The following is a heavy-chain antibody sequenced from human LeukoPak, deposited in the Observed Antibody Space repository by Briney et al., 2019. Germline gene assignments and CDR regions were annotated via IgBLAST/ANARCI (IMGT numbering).Heavy chain of an antibody. CDR2: ISGSGSTI. CDR1: GFTFSDYY. D-gene: IGHD2-15*01. V-gene: IGHV3-11*01. Sequence: GSLRLSCAASGFTFSDYYMSWIRQAPGKGLEWVSYISGSGSTIFYADSVKGRFTISRDNAKNSLYLQMNSLRAEDTAVYYCTKGGGVHSHSDWGQGTLVTVSS. CDR3: TKGGGVHSHSD. J-gene: IGHJ4*02.